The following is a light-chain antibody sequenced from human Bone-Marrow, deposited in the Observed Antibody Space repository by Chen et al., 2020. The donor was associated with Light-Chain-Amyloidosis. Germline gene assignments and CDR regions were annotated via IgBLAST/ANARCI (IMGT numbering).Light chain of an antibody. CDR3: QKYDDLPPDT. V-gene: IGKV1-33*01. Sequence: DIQMTQSPSSLSASVGDRVTITCQASQDISNYLNWYQQKPGKAPKLLIHYASNLETGVPSRFSGGGSGTDFTLTSSSLQPEDFATYYCQKYDDLPPDTFGPGTKLEMK. CDR1: QDISNY. J-gene: IGKJ2*01. CDR2: YAS.